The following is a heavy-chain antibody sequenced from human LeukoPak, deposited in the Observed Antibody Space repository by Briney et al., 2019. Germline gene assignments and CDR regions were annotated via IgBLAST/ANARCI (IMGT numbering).Heavy chain of an antibody. D-gene: IGHD2-15*01. CDR2: IYTRGST. Sequence: SETLSLTCTVSGGSINNYYWSWIRQPAGKGLEWIGRIYTRGSTNYNPSLKSRVTMSVDTSKNQFSLKLSSVTAADTAVYYCTRGRYCSADICSGGDAFDIWGQGTMVSVSS. CDR1: GGSINNYY. CDR3: TRGRYCSADICSGGDAFDI. V-gene: IGHV4-4*07. J-gene: IGHJ3*02.